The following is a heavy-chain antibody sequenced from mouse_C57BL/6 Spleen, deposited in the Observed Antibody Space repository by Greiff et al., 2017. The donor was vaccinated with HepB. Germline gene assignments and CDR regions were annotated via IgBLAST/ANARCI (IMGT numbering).Heavy chain of an antibody. D-gene: IGHD2-2*01. Sequence: DVQLVESGGGLVKPGGSLKLSCAASGFIFSDYGMHWVRQAPEKGLEWVAYISSGSSTIYYADTVKGRFTISRDNAKNTLFLQMTSLRSEDTAMYYCARNGYDEYYFDYWGQGTTLTVSS. CDR3: ARNGYDEYYFDY. CDR2: ISSGSSTI. J-gene: IGHJ2*01. V-gene: IGHV5-17*01. CDR1: GFIFSDYG.